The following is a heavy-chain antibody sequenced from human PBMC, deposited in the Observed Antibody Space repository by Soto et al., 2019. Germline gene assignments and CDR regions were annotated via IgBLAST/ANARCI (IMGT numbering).Heavy chain of an antibody. CDR3: ARRRYCGYDCYHKHYYGMDV. CDR1: GDTFSSYV. CDR2: IITVLGTT. J-gene: IGHJ6*01. V-gene: IGHV1-69*08. D-gene: IGHD2-21*01. Sequence: QVQLVQSGAELKKTGSSVKVSCRASGDTFSSYVVNWVRQAPGRGLEWMGRIITVLGTTDYAQNFKGRVTITAEKSTKTVYMGLSSLRSEDTAVYYCARRRYCGYDCYHKHYYGMDVW.